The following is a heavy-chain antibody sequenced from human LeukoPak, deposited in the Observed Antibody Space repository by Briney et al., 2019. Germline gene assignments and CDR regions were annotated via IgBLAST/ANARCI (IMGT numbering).Heavy chain of an antibody. D-gene: IGHD1-14*01. CDR2: VYSNGNT. Sequence: TETLSLTCTVSGGSIKNNYWSWIRQPPGKALEWIGYVYSNGNTNYNPSLKSRVTMSIETSKNQFSLKVPSVTAADTAVYYCAGGTFDGPLYGTYWYFHVWGRGTLVTVSS. CDR3: AGGTFDGPLYGTYWYFHV. V-gene: IGHV4-59*01. CDR1: GGSIKNNY. J-gene: IGHJ2*01.